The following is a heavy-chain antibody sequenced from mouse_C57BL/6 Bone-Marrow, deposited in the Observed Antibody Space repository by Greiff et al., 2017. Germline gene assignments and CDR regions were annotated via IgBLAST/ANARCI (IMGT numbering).Heavy chain of an antibody. CDR1: GYTFTSYW. D-gene: IGHD1-1*01. J-gene: IGHJ4*01. V-gene: IGHV1-50*01. Sequence: VQLQQPGAELVKPGASVKLSCKASGYTFTSYWMQWVKQRPGQGLEWIGEIDPSDSYTTYNQKFKGKATLPVDTSSSTAYMQLSSLTSEDSAVYYCAREGSSPFYYAMDYWGQGTSVTVSS. CDR3: AREGSSPFYYAMDY. CDR2: IDPSDSYT.